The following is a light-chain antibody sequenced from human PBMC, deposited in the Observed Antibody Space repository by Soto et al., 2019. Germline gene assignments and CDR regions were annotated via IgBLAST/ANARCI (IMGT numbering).Light chain of an antibody. CDR3: QQSHSTPLT. CDR1: QSISSY. V-gene: IGKV1-39*01. Sequence: DIQMTQSPSSLSASVGDRVTITFRASQSISSYLNWYQQKPGKAPKLLIYAASSLQSGVPSRFSGSGSGTDFTLTISSLQPEDFATYYCQQSHSTPLTFGGGTKVDI. J-gene: IGKJ4*01. CDR2: AAS.